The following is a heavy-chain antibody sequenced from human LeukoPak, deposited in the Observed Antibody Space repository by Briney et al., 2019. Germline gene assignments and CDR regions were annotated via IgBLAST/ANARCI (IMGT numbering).Heavy chain of an antibody. CDR3: AKSRVVDRRGYFDY. V-gene: IGHV3-23*01. CDR1: GITLSNYG. Sequence: PGGSLRLSCVVSGITLSNYGMTWVRQSPEKGLEWVSTIGTGGDTYYADSVKGRFTISRDDSKDTLYLQMHSLGAEDTAVYYCAKSRVVDRRGYFDYWGQGTLVTVSS. CDR2: IGTGGDT. D-gene: IGHD2-15*01. J-gene: IGHJ4*02.